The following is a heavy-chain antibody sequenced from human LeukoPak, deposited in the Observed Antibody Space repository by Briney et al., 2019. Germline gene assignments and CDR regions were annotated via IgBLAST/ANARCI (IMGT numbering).Heavy chain of an antibody. D-gene: IGHD2-15*01. V-gene: IGHV1-69*04. J-gene: IGHJ1*01. Sequence: SVKVSCKASGGTFSSYAISWVRQAPGQGLEWMGRIIPILGIANYAQKFQGRVTITADKSTSTAYMELSSLRSEDTAVYYCAIRYCSGGSCSEAEYFQHWGQGTLVTVSS. CDR1: GGTFSSYA. CDR2: IIPILGIA. CDR3: AIRYCSGGSCSEAEYFQH.